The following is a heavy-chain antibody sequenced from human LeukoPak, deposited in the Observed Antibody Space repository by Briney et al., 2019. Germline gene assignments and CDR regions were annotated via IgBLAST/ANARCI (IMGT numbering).Heavy chain of an antibody. Sequence: SETLSLTCTVSGGSISGYYWSWIRQPPGKALEWIGYIDYSGSTNYNPSLKSRVTISIDMSKSQFSLNLRSVTAADTAVYYCGAGDSYYFDYWGQGTLVTVSS. V-gene: IGHV4-59*12. D-gene: IGHD4-17*01. CDR2: IDYSGST. CDR1: GGSISGYY. J-gene: IGHJ4*02. CDR3: GAGDSYYFDY.